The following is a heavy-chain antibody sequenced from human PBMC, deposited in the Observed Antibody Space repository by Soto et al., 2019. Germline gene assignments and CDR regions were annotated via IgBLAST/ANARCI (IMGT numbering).Heavy chain of an antibody. V-gene: IGHV3-30*18. J-gene: IGHJ6*02. Sequence: PGGSLRLSCAASGFTFSSYGMHWVRQAPGKGLEWVAVISYDGSNKYYADSVKGRFTISRDNSKNTLYLQMNSLRAEDTAVYYCAKSGDLSWGGMDVWGQGTTVTVSS. D-gene: IGHD4-17*01. CDR1: GFTFSSYG. CDR2: ISYDGSNK. CDR3: AKSGDLSWGGMDV.